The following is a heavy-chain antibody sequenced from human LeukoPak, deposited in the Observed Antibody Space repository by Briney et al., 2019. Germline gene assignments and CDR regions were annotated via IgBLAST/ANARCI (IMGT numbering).Heavy chain of an antibody. CDR1: GFSFSGHW. D-gene: IGHD6-6*01. CDR3: ARGPNSNWSGLDF. Sequence: GGSLRLSCTASGFSFSGHWMHWARQLPGKGLVWVSRISPTGSTTSYADSVKGRFTVSRDNAKNTLYLQVNNLRAKDTAVYYCARGPNSNWSGLDFWGQGTLLTVSS. J-gene: IGHJ4*02. V-gene: IGHV3-74*01. CDR2: ISPTGSTT.